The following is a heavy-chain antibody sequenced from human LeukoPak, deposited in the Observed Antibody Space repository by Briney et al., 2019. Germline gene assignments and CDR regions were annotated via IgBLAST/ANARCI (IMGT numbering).Heavy chain of an antibody. CDR2: ISGSGGST. V-gene: IGHV3-23*01. CDR1: GFTFSRYA. J-gene: IGHJ4*02. CDR3: AKEPLRDYDFWCGYYWYFEY. D-gene: IGHD3-3*01. Sequence: GGFLRFSGAASGFTFSRYAMSGVGRAPGKGLEWFSAISGSGGSTYFGGSVKGRFTISRDNSKYTLYLQMNSLRAEDTAVYYCAKEPLRDYDFWCGYYWYFEYWGQGTLVTVSS.